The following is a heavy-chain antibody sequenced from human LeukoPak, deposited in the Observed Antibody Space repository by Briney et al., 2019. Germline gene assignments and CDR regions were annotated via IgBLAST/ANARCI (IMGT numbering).Heavy chain of an antibody. J-gene: IGHJ6*03. Sequence: PGGSLRLSCAASGFTFSSYGMHWVRQAPGKGLEWVAFIRYDGSNKYYADSVKGRFTISRDNSKNTLYLQMNSLRAEDTAVYYCAKVGPAAGDYYYYYMDVWGKGTTVTVSS. CDR2: IRYDGSNK. CDR3: AKVGPAAGDYYYYYMDV. CDR1: GFTFSSYG. D-gene: IGHD2-2*01. V-gene: IGHV3-30*02.